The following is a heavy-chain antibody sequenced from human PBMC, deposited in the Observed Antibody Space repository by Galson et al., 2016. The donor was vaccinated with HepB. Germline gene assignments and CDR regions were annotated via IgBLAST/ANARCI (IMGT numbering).Heavy chain of an antibody. CDR3: ARLALRGFDNTVTKHLFDI. J-gene: IGHJ4*02. D-gene: IGHD2-2*02. V-gene: IGHV2-5*02. CDR2: IFWDGDR. Sequence: PALVKPTQTLTLACTFSGFSLTTNGVGVGWIRQPPGKALEWLAVIFWDGDRHFSPSLQTRLTITKDNPKSQVVLTMTNMDPVDTATYYCARLALRGFDNTVTKHLFDIWGQGTLVTVSA. CDR1: GFSLTTNGVG.